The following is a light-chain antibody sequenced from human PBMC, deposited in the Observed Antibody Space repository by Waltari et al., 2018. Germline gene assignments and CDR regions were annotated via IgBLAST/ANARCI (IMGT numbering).Light chain of an antibody. V-gene: IGKV1-5*03. J-gene: IGKJ3*01. CDR1: QSISSW. CDR2: KAS. CDR3: QQYNNYPFT. Sequence: DIQMTQSPSTLSASVGDRVTITCRASQSISSWLAWYQQKPGKAPKLLIYKASSLESGVPSRFSGSGSGTEFTLTISSLQPDDFATYYCQQYNNYPFTFGHGTKVDIK.